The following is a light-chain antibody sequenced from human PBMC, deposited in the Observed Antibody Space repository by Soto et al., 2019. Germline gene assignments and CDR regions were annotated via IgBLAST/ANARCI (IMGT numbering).Light chain of an antibody. CDR1: QSVSSSD. J-gene: IGKJ2*01. CDR2: GAS. V-gene: IGKV3-20*01. CDR3: QQYGSSPNT. Sequence: EIVLTQSPGTLSLSPGERATLSCRASQSVSSSDLAWYQQKPGQAPRLLIYGASSRATGIPDRFSGSGSGTDFTLTISRREPEDFAVYYCQQYGSSPNTFGQGTKLEIK.